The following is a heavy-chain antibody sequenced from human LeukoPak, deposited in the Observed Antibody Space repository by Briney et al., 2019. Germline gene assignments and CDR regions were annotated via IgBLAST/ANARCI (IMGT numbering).Heavy chain of an antibody. Sequence: GESLKISCKGSGYSFTSYWIGWVRQMPGKGLEWMGIIYPGDSDTRYSPSFQGQVTISADKSISTAYLQWSSLKASDTAMYYCARVKDSSGPTNPTGFDYWGQGTLVTVSS. CDR3: ARVKDSSGPTNPTGFDY. D-gene: IGHD3-22*01. CDR1: GYSFTSYW. CDR2: IYPGDSDT. V-gene: IGHV5-51*01. J-gene: IGHJ4*02.